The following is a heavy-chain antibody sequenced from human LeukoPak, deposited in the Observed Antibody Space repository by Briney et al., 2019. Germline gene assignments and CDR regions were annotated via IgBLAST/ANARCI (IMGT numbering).Heavy chain of an antibody. V-gene: IGHV1-24*01. J-gene: IGHJ4*02. CDR3: ATDGRSSSSFDY. Sequence: ASVKVSCKVSGYTLTELSMHWVRQAPGKGLEWMGGFDPEDGETIYAQKFQGRVTMTEDTSTDTAYMELSSLRSEDTAVYYCATDGRSSSSFDYWGRGTLVTVSS. CDR2: FDPEDGET. CDR1: GYTLTELS. D-gene: IGHD6-6*01.